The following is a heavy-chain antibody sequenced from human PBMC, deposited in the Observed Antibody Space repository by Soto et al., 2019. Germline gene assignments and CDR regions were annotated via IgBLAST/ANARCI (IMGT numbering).Heavy chain of an antibody. CDR1: GGSFSGYY. V-gene: IGHV4-34*01. CDR3: ARGRPPYSSSGPPFDP. D-gene: IGHD6-13*01. CDR2: INHSGST. Sequence: SETLSLTCAVYGGSFSGYYWSWIRQPPGKGLEWIGEINHSGSTNYNPSLKSRVTISVDTSKNQFSLKLSSVTAADTAVYYCARGRPPYSSSGPPFDPWGQGTLVTVSS. J-gene: IGHJ5*02.